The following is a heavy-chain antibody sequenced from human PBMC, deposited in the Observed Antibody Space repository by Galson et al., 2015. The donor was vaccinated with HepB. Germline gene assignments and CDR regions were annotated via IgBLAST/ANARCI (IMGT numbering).Heavy chain of an antibody. CDR1: GFTVSNNY. J-gene: IGHJ4*02. CDR3: ARGGYSYASKPRPFDY. V-gene: IGHV3-66*01. Sequence: SLRLSCAASGFTVSNNYMSWVRQAPGKGLEWVSLIYSGGSTYYADSVKGRFTISRDNSKNTLYLQMNNLRAEDTALYYCARGGYSYASKPRPFDYWGQGTLVTVSS. D-gene: IGHD5-18*01. CDR2: IYSGGST.